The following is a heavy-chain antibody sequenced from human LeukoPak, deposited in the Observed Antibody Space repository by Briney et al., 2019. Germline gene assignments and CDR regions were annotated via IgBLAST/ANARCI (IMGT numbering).Heavy chain of an antibody. CDR1: GYTLTELS. J-gene: IGHJ4*02. Sequence: ASVKVSCKVSGYTLTELSMHWVRQAPGKGLEWMGGFDPEDAEPTYAQKFQGRVTMNEGTSTDTAYMELRSLGSEDTAVYYCAPGGREGYDLYDYWGQGTLVTVSS. D-gene: IGHD5-24*01. V-gene: IGHV1-24*01. CDR2: FDPEDAEP. CDR3: APGGREGYDLYDY.